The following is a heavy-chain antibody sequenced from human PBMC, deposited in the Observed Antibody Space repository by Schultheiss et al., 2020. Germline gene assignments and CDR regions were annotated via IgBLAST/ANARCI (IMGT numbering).Heavy chain of an antibody. CDR3: ARAGLTTVKLNWFDP. CDR1: GFTFDDYA. V-gene: IGHV3-48*02. J-gene: IGHJ5*02. D-gene: IGHD4-17*01. Sequence: GGSVRLSCAASGFTFDDYAMHWVRQAPGKGLEWVSYISSSSSTIYYTDSVKGRFTISRDNAKNSLYLQMNSLRDEDTAVYYCARAGLTTVKLNWFDPWGPGTLVTVAS. CDR2: ISSSSSTI.